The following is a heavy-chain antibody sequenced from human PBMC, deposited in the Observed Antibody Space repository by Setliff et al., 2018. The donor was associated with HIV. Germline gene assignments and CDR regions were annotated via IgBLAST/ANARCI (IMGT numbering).Heavy chain of an antibody. CDR1: GGSISPYY. CDR3: SNWNTTIDADS. D-gene: IGHD5-18*01. Sequence: SETLSLTCSVSGGSISPYYWTWIRQSPGKGPEWIGYIRDTGNAHSNPSLRSRVTMSLDTSKNQFSLKLTSVTAADTALYYCSNWNTTIDADSWGQGTLVTVSS. J-gene: IGHJ4*02. V-gene: IGHV4-59*12. CDR2: IRDTGNA.